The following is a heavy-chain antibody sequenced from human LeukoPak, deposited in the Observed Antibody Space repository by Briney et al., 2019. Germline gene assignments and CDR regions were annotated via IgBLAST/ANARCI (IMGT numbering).Heavy chain of an antibody. CDR2: IYYSGST. Sequence: SETLSLTCTVSGGSISSYYWSWIRQPPGKGLGWVGYIYYSGSTNYNPPLKSRVTISVDTSKNQFSLKLSSVTAADTAVYYCARVIFTAAGTPGVFDYWGQGTLVTVSS. J-gene: IGHJ4*02. CDR1: GGSISSYY. V-gene: IGHV4-59*01. CDR3: ARVIFTAAGTPGVFDY. D-gene: IGHD6-13*01.